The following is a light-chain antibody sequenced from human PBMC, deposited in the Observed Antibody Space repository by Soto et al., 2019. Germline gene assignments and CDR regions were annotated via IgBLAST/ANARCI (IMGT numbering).Light chain of an antibody. J-gene: IGKJ1*01. V-gene: IGKV3-20*01. Sequence: EIVLTQSPATLSLSPGERATLSCRASQSVSSYLAWYQQKPGQAPRLLIYGASSRATGIPDRFSGSGSGTHFTLTISRLEPEDFAVYYCQQYGDSTRTFGQGTKVDIK. CDR2: GAS. CDR1: QSVSSY. CDR3: QQYGDSTRT.